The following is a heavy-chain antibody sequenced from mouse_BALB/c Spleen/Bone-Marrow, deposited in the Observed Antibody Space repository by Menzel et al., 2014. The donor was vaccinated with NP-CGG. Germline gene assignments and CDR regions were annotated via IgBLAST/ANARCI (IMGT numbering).Heavy chain of an antibody. CDR1: GFNVKDTY. D-gene: IGHD1-2*01. V-gene: IGHV14-3*02. J-gene: IGHJ4*01. Sequence: VQLQQSGAEPVKPGPSVKLSCTASGFNVKDTYMQWVKQRPEQGLEWIGRIDPANGNTQYDPTFQGKATITTDTSSNTAYLQLSSLTSYDTAVYYCTRERHYYGPDALDYWGQGTSVTVSS. CDR2: IDPANGNT. CDR3: TRERHYYGPDALDY.